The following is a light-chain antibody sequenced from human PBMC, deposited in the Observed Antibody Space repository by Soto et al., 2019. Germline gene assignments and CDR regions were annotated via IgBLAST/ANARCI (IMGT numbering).Light chain of an antibody. CDR3: QQCYTFPWS. J-gene: IGKJ1*01. Sequence: DIQMTQSPSSLSASVGDRVTITCRASQSINSYVNWYQQKPGKAPNLLIYAASNLQSGVPSRFRGGGSGTDFTLTISNLQPEDFATYHCQQCYTFPWSFGQGTRVDIK. V-gene: IGKV1-39*01. CDR2: AAS. CDR1: QSINSY.